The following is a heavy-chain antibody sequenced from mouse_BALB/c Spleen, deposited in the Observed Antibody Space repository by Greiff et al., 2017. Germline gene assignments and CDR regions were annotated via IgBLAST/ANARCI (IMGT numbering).Heavy chain of an antibody. Sequence: VQLKESGPELVKPGASVKMSCKASGYTFTSYVMHWVKQKPGQGLEWTGDINPNNGDTFYNQKFKGKATLTVDKSSSTAYMQLNSLTSEDSAVYYCARRGGTRGYFDYWGQGTTLTVSS. CDR2: INPNNGDT. V-gene: IGHV1-14*01. CDR1: GYTFTSYV. J-gene: IGHJ2*01. CDR3: ARRGGTRGYFDY. D-gene: IGHD3-3*01.